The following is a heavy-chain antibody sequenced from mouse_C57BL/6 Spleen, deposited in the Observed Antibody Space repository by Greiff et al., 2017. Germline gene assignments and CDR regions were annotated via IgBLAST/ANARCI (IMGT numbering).Heavy chain of an antibody. CDR2: IWSGGST. CDR3: ARSYYDYDDYAMDY. CDR1: GFSLTSYG. Sequence: VQLQQSGPGLVQPSQSLSITCPVSGFSLTSYGVHWVRQSPGKGLEWLGVIWSGGSTDYNAAFISRLSISKDNSKSQVFFKMNSLQADDTAIYYCARSYYDYDDYAMDYWGQGTSVTVSS. D-gene: IGHD2-4*01. J-gene: IGHJ4*01. V-gene: IGHV2-2*01.